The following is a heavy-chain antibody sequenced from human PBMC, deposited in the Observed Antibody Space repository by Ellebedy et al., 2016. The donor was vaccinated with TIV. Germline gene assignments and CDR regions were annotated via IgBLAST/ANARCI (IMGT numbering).Heavy chain of an antibody. D-gene: IGHD1-14*01. J-gene: IGHJ6*02. V-gene: IGHV1-24*01. CDR1: RYTLTELS. Sequence: ASVKVSXKVSRYTLTELSMHWVRQAPGKGLEWMGGFDPEDGETIYAQKFQGRVTMTEDTSTDTAYMELSSLRSEDTAVYYCARAKYDRTVTGYYYYGMDVWGQGTTVTVSS. CDR3: ARAKYDRTVTGYYYYGMDV. CDR2: FDPEDGET.